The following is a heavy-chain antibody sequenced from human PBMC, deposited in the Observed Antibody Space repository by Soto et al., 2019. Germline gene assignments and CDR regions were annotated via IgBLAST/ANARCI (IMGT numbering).Heavy chain of an antibody. V-gene: IGHV3-7*01. CDR2: IKQDGSEK. D-gene: IGHD3-22*01. J-gene: IGHJ5*02. CDR1: GFTFSSYW. Sequence: EVQLVESGGGLVQPGGSLRLSCAASGFTFSSYWMSWVRQAPGKGLEWVANIKQDGSEKYYVDSVKDRFTISRDNAKNSLYLQMNSLRAEDTAVYYCARDWDYYDSSGYYNWFDPWGQGTLVTVSS. CDR3: ARDWDYYDSSGYYNWFDP.